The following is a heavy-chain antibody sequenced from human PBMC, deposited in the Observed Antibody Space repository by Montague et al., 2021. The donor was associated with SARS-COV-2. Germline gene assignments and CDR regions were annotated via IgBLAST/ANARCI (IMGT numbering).Heavy chain of an antibody. CDR3: ARHDDILTTYYYYYGMDV. J-gene: IGHJ6*02. V-gene: IGHV4-39*01. D-gene: IGHD3-9*01. Sequence: SETQSLTCTVSGGSISSSSYYWGWIRQPPGKGLEWIGSIYYSGSTYYNPSLKSRVTISVDTSKNQFSLKLSPVTAADSAVYYCARHDDILTTYYYYYGMDVWGQGTTVTVSS. CDR1: GGSISSSSYY. CDR2: IYYSGST.